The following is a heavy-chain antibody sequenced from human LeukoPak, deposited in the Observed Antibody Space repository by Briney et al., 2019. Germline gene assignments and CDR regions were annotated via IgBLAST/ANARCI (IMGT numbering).Heavy chain of an antibody. CDR3: ARGGRYYGSSGEGDY. D-gene: IGHD3-22*01. V-gene: IGHV1-8*01. CDR2: MNPNSGNT. CDR1: GYTFTSYD. J-gene: IGHJ4*02. Sequence: ASVKVSCKASGYTFTSYDINWVRQATGQGLEWMGWMNPNSGNTGYAQKFQGRVTITADKSTSTAYMELSSLRSEDTAVYYCARGGRYYGSSGEGDYWGQGTLVTVSS.